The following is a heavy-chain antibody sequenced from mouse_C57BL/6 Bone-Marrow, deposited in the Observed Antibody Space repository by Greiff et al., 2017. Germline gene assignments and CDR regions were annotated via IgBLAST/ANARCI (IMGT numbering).Heavy chain of an antibody. Sequence: QVQLQQPGAELVKPGASVKLSCKASGYTFTSYWMHWVKQRPGQGLEWIGMIHPNSGSTNYNEKFKSKATLTVDKPSSTAYMQLSSLTSEDSAVYYCARGYYYGSSSYWYFDVWGTGTTVTVSS. D-gene: IGHD1-1*01. CDR3: ARGYYYGSSSYWYFDV. CDR2: IHPNSGST. V-gene: IGHV1-64*01. CDR1: GYTFTSYW. J-gene: IGHJ1*03.